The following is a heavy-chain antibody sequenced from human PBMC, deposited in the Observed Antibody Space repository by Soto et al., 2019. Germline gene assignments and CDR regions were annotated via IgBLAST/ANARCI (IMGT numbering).Heavy chain of an antibody. CDR3: AREPVTTKWYFDN. Sequence: QVQLMESGGGVVQPGGSLRLSYETSGFTFSGYSMHWFRQAPGKGLEWVAVASSDGGTTIYADSVKGRFTISRDNSKNTLYLEMNSLRPEDTAVYYCAREPVTTKWYFDNWGQGILGTFSS. CDR1: GFTFSGYS. J-gene: IGHJ4*02. V-gene: IGHV3-30-3*01. CDR2: ASSDGGTT. D-gene: IGHD1-1*01.